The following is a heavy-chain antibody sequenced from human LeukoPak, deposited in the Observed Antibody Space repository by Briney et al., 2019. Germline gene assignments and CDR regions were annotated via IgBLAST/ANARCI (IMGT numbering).Heavy chain of an antibody. CDR2: MNPNSGNT. V-gene: IGHV1-8*03. D-gene: IGHD6-19*01. Sequence: ASVKVSCKASGYTFTSYGISWVRQATGQGLEWMGWMNPNSGNTGYAQKFQGRVTITRNTSISTAYMELSSLRSEDTAVYYCARGLIAVAGTGYYFDYWGQGTLVTVSS. CDR3: ARGLIAVAGTGYYFDY. J-gene: IGHJ4*02. CDR1: GYTFTSYG.